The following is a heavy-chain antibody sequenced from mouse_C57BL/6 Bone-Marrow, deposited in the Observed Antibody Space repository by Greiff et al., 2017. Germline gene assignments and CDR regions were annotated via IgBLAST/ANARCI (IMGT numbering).Heavy chain of an antibody. J-gene: IGHJ2*01. D-gene: IGHD1-1*01. CDR3: TRSLIYYGTNY. Sequence: VQGVESGAELVKPGASVKLSCTASGFNIKDYYIHWVKQRTEQGLEWIGRIDPEDGETKYAPKFQDKATITADTSSNTAYLQLSSLTSEDTAVYYCTRSLIYYGTNYWGQGTTLTVSS. CDR2: IDPEDGET. V-gene: IGHV14-2*01. CDR1: GFNIKDYY.